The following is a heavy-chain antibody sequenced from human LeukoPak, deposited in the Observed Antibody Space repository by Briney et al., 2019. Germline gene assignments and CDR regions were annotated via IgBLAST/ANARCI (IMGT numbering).Heavy chain of an antibody. J-gene: IGHJ5*02. Sequence: PSETLALPCAYSGGLHRICYRSSVRQPPGKGLEWIGYIYYSGSAKYNPSLKSRVTISVDTSKNQFSLKLSSVTAGDTAVYYCARPPGIASGYTHSHLWARETLVTVSS. CDR2: IYYSGSA. V-gene: IGHV4-59*01. D-gene: IGHD6-13*01. CDR3: ARPPGIASGYTHSHL. CDR1: GGLHRICY.